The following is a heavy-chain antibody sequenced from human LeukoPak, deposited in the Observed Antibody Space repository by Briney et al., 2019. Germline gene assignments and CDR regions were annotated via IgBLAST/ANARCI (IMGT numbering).Heavy chain of an antibody. Sequence: GGSLRLSCAASGFTFSSYAMAWVRQAPGKGLEWVSAISGSGGSTYYADSVKGRFTISRDNSKNTLYLQMNSLRVEDTAVYSCAKDASSGYYYFYAVYWGQGTLVTVSS. J-gene: IGHJ4*02. V-gene: IGHV3-23*01. CDR2: ISGSGGST. CDR1: GFTFSSYA. CDR3: AKDASSGYYYFYAVY. D-gene: IGHD3-22*01.